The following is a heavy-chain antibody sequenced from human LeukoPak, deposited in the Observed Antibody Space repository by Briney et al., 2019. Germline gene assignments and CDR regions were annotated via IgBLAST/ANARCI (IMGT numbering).Heavy chain of an antibody. CDR2: ISGSSSTI. Sequence: PGGSLRLSCAASGFTFSSYSMHWVRQAPGKGLEWVSYISGSSSTIYYADAVKGRFTISRDNAKNSLFLQMNSLRADDTAVYYCARKQQGYYYMDGWGKGTTVTVCS. V-gene: IGHV3-48*01. CDR1: GFTFSSYS. J-gene: IGHJ6*03. CDR3: ARKQQGYYYMDG. D-gene: IGHD6-13*01.